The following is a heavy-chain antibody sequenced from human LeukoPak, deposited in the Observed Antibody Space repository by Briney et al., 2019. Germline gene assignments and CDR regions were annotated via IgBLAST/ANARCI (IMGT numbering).Heavy chain of an antibody. D-gene: IGHD1-26*01. J-gene: IGHJ3*02. CDR1: GYTFTGYY. CDR3: ARGPNYSGSYLSAFDI. CDR2: INPNSGGT. Sequence: ASVKVSCKASGYTFTGYYMHWVRQAPGQGLEWMGWINPNSGGTNYAQKFQGWVTMTRDTSISTAYMELSRLRSDDTAVYYCARGPNYSGSYLSAFDIWGQGTMVTVSS. V-gene: IGHV1-2*04.